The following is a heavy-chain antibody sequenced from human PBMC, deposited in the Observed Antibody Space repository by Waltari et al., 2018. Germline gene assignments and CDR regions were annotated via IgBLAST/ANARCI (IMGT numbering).Heavy chain of an antibody. J-gene: IGHJ4*02. CDR2: INPKNGDT. D-gene: IGHD1-26*01. Sequence: QVQLVQSGTEVKKPGDSVRVSCQASGYTFTDYNLHWGRQTPGQGFEWMGWINPKNGDTSYAQNFLSRVTMTRDTAINTAYMDLSGLRSDDAAVFYCARDPGPILGAPDFWGQGTLVTVSS. V-gene: IGHV1-2*02. CDR1: GYTFTDYN. CDR3: ARDPGPILGAPDF.